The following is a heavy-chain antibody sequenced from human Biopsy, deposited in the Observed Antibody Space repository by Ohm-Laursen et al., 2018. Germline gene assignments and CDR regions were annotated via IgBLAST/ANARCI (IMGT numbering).Heavy chain of an antibody. CDR2: IYYSVMT. J-gene: IGHJ6*02. CDR1: GVSVTKYY. Sequence: GTLSLTCTVSGVSVTKYYWSWIRQPPGKGLEWIGHIYYSVMTNYNPSLQSRVSISVDTSRNQVSLTLSSVTAADTAVYYCARDSGILNYGNFKYYHYYGMDVWGQGTKVTVSS. CDR3: ARDSGILNYGNFKYYHYYGMDV. V-gene: IGHV4-59*02. D-gene: IGHD4-11*01.